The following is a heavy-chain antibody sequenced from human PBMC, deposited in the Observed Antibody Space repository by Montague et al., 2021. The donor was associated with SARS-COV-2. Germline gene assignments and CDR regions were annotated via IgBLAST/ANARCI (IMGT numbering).Heavy chain of an antibody. J-gene: IGHJ3*02. Sequence: SETLSLTCTVSGGSISSYYWNWIRETAGKGLEWIGYIYYSGTTNXKPSLKSRVTISLDTPKNQFSLNLNSVTAADTAIYYCARDQAAKISFKGAFDIWGQGRMVTVSS. CDR1: GGSISSYY. CDR3: ARDQAAKISFKGAFDI. CDR2: IYYSGTT. V-gene: IGHV4-59*01. D-gene: IGHD3-3*01.